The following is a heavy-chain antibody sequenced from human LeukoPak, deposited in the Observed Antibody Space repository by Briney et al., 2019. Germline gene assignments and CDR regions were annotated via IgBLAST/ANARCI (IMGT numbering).Heavy chain of an antibody. Sequence: GGTLRLSCAASRFTFSSYAMSWVRQAPGKGLEWLSAISGGGGNTYCAESVKGRFTISGDNSKNTLYLQMNSLRAEDTAVYYCARDSYYDFWSGPSHLLDYWGQGTLVTVSS. CDR2: ISGGGGNT. J-gene: IGHJ4*02. CDR1: RFTFSSYA. D-gene: IGHD3-3*01. CDR3: ARDSYYDFWSGPSHLLDY. V-gene: IGHV3-23*01.